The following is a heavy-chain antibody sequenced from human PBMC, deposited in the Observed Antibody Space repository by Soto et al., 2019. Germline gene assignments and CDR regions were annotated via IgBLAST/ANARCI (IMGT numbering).Heavy chain of an antibody. V-gene: IGHV3-30*18. J-gene: IGHJ3*02. D-gene: IGHD3-3*01. CDR2: ISYDGSNK. CDR3: AKENYDFWSGYPEAFDI. CDR1: GFTFSSYG. Sequence: GGSLRLSCAASGFTFSSYGMHWVRQAPGKGLEWVAVISYDGSNKYYADSVKGRFTISRDNSKNTLYLQMNSLRAEDTAVYYCAKENYDFWSGYPEAFDIWGQGTMVTVS.